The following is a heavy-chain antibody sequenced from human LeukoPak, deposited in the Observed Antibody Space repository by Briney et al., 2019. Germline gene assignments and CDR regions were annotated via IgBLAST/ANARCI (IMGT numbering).Heavy chain of an antibody. J-gene: IGHJ4*02. CDR1: GFTFDDYG. Sequence: GRSLRLSCAASGFTFDDYGMHWVRQAPGKSLEWVSGISWNSGSIGYADSVKGRFTISRDNAKSTLYLQMNSLRADDMALYYCTKASGYSSGAVDYWGQGTLVTVSS. D-gene: IGHD5-18*01. V-gene: IGHV3-9*03. CDR3: TKASGYSSGAVDY. CDR2: ISWNSGSI.